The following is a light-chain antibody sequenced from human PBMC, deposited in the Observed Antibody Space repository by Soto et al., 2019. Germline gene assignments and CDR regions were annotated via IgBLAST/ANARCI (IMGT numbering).Light chain of an antibody. V-gene: IGLV2-11*01. CDR2: DVS. CDR1: NSYIGNYNY. Sequence: QSVLTQPRSVSGSPGQSVTISCTGTNSYIGNYNYVSWYQQHPGKAPKVMIYDVSKRPSGVPDRFSGPKSGNTASLTISGLQDEDEADYYCCSYPGSHTWVFGGGTKLTVL. CDR3: CSYPGSHTWV. J-gene: IGLJ3*02.